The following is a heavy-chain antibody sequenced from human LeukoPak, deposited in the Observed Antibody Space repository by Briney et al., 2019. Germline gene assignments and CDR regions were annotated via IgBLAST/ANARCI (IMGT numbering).Heavy chain of an antibody. CDR2: ISSSSNI. J-gene: IGHJ4*02. CDR3: ARGAGYCTSTSCHLWSDY. V-gene: IGHV3-21*01. D-gene: IGHD2-2*01. CDR1: EFTFSSYS. Sequence: GGSLRLSCAASEFTFSSYSMNWVRQAPGKGLEWVSSISSSSNIYYADSVKGRFAVSRDNAKNEMYLQMNSLRAEDAAVYFCARGAGYCTSTSCHLWSDYWGQGTLVTVSS.